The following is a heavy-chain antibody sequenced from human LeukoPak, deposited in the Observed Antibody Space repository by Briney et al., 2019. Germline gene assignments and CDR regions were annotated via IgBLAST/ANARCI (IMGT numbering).Heavy chain of an antibody. D-gene: IGHD2-15*01. V-gene: IGHV1-2*02. J-gene: IGHJ5*02. Sequence: GASVKVSCKASGYTFTGYYMHWVRQAPGQGLEWIGWINPNSGGTNYAQKFQGRVTMTRDTSISTAYMELSRLRSDDTAVYYCARVADIVVVVAATRRCWFDPWGQGTLVTVSS. CDR3: ARVADIVVVVAATRRCWFDP. CDR2: INPNSGGT. CDR1: GYTFTGYY.